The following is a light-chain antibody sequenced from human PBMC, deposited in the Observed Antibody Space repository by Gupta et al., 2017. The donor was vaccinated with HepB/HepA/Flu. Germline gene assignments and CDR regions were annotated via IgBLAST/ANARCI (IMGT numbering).Light chain of an antibody. CDR1: QSISSY. Sequence: DIQMTQSPSSLSASVGDRVTITCRASQSISSYLNWYQQKPGKAPKLLIYAASSLQSGVPSRFSGSGYGTDFTLTISMRQPEDFATYYFQQMDSTPITFGQGTXLEIK. J-gene: IGKJ5*01. CDR2: AAS. V-gene: IGKV1-39*01. CDR3: QQMDSTPIT.